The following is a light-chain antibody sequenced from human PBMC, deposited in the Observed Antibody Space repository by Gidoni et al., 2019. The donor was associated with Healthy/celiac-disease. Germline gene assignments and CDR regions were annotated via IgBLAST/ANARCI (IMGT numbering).Light chain of an antibody. J-gene: IGLJ2*01. CDR1: SSDVGGYNY. Sequence: QSALTQPASVSGAPGQSITISCTGTSSDVGGYNYVSWYQQHPGKAPKLMIYAVSNRPSGVSNRFSGSKSGHPAPLTISVLQAEDEADYYCSSYTSSSTLVVFGGVTKLTVL. V-gene: IGLV2-14*03. CDR3: SSYTSSSTLVV. CDR2: AVS.